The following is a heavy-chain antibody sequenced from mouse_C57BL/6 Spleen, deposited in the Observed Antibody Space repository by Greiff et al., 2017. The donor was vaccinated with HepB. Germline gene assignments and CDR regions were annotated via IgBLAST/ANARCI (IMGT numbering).Heavy chain of an antibody. V-gene: IGHV1-26*01. CDR3: ATFYDYAYAMDY. CDR1: GYTFTDYY. CDR2: INPNNGGT. J-gene: IGHJ4*01. D-gene: IGHD2-4*01. Sequence: VQLQQSGPELVKPGASVKISCKASGYTFTDYYMNWVKQSHGKSLEWIGDINPNNGGTSYNQKFKGKATLTVDKSSSTAYMELRSLTSEDSAVYYCATFYDYAYAMDYWGQGTSVTVSS.